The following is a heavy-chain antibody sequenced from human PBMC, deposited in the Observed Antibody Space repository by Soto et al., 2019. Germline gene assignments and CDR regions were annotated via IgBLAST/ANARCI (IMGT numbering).Heavy chain of an antibody. V-gene: IGHV3-11*01. D-gene: IGHD6-6*01. CDR1: GFPFSDSY. J-gene: IGHJ5*02. Sequence: GGSLRLSCAASGFPFSDSYMAWIRQAPGKGLEEIATISSTGSTPYYADSVKGRFTMSRDNAQNSLYLEMNNLRAEDTAVYYCARGQQLVANWLDPWGQGILVTVSS. CDR2: ISSTGSTP. CDR3: ARGQQLVANWLDP.